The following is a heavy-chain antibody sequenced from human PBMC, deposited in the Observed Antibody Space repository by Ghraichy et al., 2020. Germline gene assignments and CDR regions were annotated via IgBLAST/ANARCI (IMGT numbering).Heavy chain of an antibody. CDR2: IYYSGST. Sequence: SETLSLTCAVSGGSISSGGYSGSWIRQPPGKGLEWIGYIYYSGSTYYNPSLKSRVTISVDTSKNQFSLKLSSVTAADTAVYYCARVIGVDYGGNSVVFLRRSFSPWYFDLWGRGTLVTVSS. J-gene: IGHJ2*01. CDR1: GGSISSGGYS. CDR3: ARVIGVDYGGNSVVFLRRSFSPWYFDL. V-gene: IGHV4-30-4*07. D-gene: IGHD4-23*01.